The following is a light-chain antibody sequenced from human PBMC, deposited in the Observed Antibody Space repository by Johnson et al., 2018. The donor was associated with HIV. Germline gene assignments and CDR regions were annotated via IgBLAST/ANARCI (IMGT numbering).Light chain of an antibody. V-gene: IGLV1-51*01. CDR2: DNN. CDR3: GTWDSSPSAGHNYV. Sequence: QSVLTQPPSVSAAPGQKVTISCSGSSSNIGNNYVSWYQQLPGTAPKLLIYDNNKRPSGIPDRFSGSKSGTSATLGITGLQTGDEADYYCGTWDSSPSAGHNYVFGTWTKVTVL. J-gene: IGLJ1*01. CDR1: SSNIGNNY.